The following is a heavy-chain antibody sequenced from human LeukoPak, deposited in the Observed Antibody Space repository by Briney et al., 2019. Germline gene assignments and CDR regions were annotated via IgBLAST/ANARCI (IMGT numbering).Heavy chain of an antibody. Sequence: SVKVSCKASGGTFSSYAISWVRQAPGQGLEWMGGIIPIFGTANYAQKFQGRVTITADKSTSTAYMELSSLRSEDTAVYYCARDSSGWSDDGWYYWGQGTLVTVSS. CDR1: GGTFSSYA. CDR3: ARDSSGWSDDGWYY. J-gene: IGHJ4*02. CDR2: IIPIFGTA. D-gene: IGHD6-19*01. V-gene: IGHV1-69*06.